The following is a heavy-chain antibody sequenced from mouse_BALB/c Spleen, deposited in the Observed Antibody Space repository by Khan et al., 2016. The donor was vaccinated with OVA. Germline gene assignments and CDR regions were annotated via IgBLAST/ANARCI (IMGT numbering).Heavy chain of an antibody. V-gene: IGHV2-2*01. CDR2: IRSGGST. Sequence: VQLKQSGPGLVQPSQSLSITCTVSGFSLNTYGIHWIRQSQGKGLEWLGVIRSGGSTDYNGAFISRLSITKDNSKSQVFFKMSSLQADDTAIYYCARNSYMYDFTYWGQGTLVIVSA. CDR3: ARNSYMYDFTY. D-gene: IGHD2-14*01. J-gene: IGHJ3*01. CDR1: GFSLNTYG.